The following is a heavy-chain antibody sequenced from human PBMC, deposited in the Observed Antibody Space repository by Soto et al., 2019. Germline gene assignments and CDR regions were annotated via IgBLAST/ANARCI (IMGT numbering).Heavy chain of an antibody. J-gene: IGHJ4*02. V-gene: IGHV3-23*01. CDR2: ISAHDGST. Sequence: EVQLLESGGGLVQAGESLRLSCVGSGFSFRTYAMNWDRQSPGKGLEWVSGISAHDGSTLYADSVRGRFTISRDNSKNTLYLQMNSLRAEDTAVYYCAKDPCSSWYCKYFEYWGQGTQVTVSS. CDR3: AKDPCSSWYCKYFEY. D-gene: IGHD6-13*01. CDR1: GFSFRTYA.